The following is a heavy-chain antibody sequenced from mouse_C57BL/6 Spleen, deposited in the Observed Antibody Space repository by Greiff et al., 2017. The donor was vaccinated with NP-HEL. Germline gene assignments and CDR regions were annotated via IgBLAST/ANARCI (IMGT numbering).Heavy chain of an antibody. V-gene: IGHV1-80*01. J-gene: IGHJ2*01. D-gene: IGHD3-2*02. CDR3: ARGAQATLYFDY. CDR2: IYPGDGDT. CDR1: GYAFSSYW. Sequence: VKLMESGAELVKPGASVKISCKASGYAFSSYWMNWVKQRPGKGLEWIGQIYPGDGDTNYNGKFKGKATLTADKSSSTADMQLSSLTSEDSAVYFCARGAQATLYFDYWGQGTTLTVSS.